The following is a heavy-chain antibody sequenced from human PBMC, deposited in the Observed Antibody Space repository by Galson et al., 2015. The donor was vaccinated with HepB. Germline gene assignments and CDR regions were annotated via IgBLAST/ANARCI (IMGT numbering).Heavy chain of an antibody. CDR3: ARNADTKTDYGMDV. V-gene: IGHV1-24*01. J-gene: IGHJ6*02. CDR2: LDPEDGET. CDR1: GYTLTELS. D-gene: IGHD5-18*01. Sequence: SVKVSCKVSGYTLTELSMHWVRQAPGKGLEWMGGLDPEDGETIYAQKFQGRVTMTEDTSTDTAYMELSSLRSEDTAVYYCARNADTKTDYGMDVWGQGTTVTVSS.